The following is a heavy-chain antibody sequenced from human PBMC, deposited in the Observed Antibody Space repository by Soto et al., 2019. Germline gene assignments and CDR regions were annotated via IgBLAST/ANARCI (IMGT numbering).Heavy chain of an antibody. J-gene: IGHJ4*02. CDR2: INPSGGST. Sequence: ASVKVSCKASGYTFTSYYMHWVRQAPGQGLEWMGIINPSGGSTSYAQKFQGRVTMTRDTSTSTVYMELSSLRSEDTAVYYCARVSGPLGPSGWYLGYWGQGTLVTVSS. CDR3: ARVSGPLGPSGWYLGY. D-gene: IGHD6-19*01. CDR1: GYTFTSYY. V-gene: IGHV1-46*03.